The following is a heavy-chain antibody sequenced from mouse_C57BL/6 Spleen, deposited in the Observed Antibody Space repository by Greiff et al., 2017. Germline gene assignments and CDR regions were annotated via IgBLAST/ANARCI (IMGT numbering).Heavy chain of an antibody. D-gene: IGHD4-1*01. V-gene: IGHV14-4*01. CDR3: TTTGTGDFDY. J-gene: IGHJ2*01. Sequence: EVQLQQSGAELVRPGASVKLSCTASGFNIKDDYMHWVKQRPEQGLEWIGWIDPENGDTEYASKFQGKATIAADTSSNTAYLQLSSLTSEDTAVYYCTTTGTGDFDYWGQGTTLTVSS. CDR2: IDPENGDT. CDR1: GFNIKDDY.